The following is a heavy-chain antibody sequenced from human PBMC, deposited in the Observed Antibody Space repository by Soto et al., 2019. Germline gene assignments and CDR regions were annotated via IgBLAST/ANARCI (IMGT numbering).Heavy chain of an antibody. V-gene: IGHV3-23*01. CDR1: GFTFSSYA. CDR3: AKMKKETTYYDFWSGYYETH. D-gene: IGHD3-3*01. Sequence: PGGSLRLSCAASGFTFSSYAMSWVRQAPGKGLEWVSAISGSGGSTYYADSVKGRFTISRDNSKNTLYLQMNSLRAEDTAVYYCAKMKKETTYYDFWSGYYETHWGQGTLVTVSS. J-gene: IGHJ4*02. CDR2: ISGSGGST.